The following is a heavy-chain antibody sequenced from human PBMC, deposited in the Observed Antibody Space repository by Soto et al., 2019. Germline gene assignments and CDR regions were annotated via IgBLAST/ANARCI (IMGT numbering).Heavy chain of an antibody. Sequence: ASVKVSCKVSGYTLTELSMHWVRQAPGKGLEWMGGFDPEDGETIYAQKFQGRVTMTEDTSTDTAYMELSSLRSEDTAVYYCATVGPLGCTNGVCYTPFDYWGQEPWSPSPQ. D-gene: IGHD2-8*01. CDR3: ATVGPLGCTNGVCYTPFDY. CDR1: GYTLTELS. CDR2: FDPEDGET. V-gene: IGHV1-24*01. J-gene: IGHJ4*01.